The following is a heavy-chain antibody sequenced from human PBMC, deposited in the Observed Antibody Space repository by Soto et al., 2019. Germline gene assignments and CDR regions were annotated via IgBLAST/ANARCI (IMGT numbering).Heavy chain of an antibody. CDR2: INHSGST. CDR1: GGSFSGYY. J-gene: IGHJ6*02. CDR3: ARVGRDYYGSGSYYSYYYYYGMDV. V-gene: IGHV4-34*01. Sequence: SETLSLTCAVYGGSFSGYYWSWIRQPPGKGLEWIGEINHSGSTNYNPSLKSRVTISVDTSKNQFSLKLSSVAAADTAVYYCARVGRDYYGSGSYYSYYYYYGMDVWGQGTTVTV. D-gene: IGHD3-10*01.